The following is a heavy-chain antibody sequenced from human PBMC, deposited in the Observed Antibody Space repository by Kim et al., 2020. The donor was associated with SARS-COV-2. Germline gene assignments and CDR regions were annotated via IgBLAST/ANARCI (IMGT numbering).Heavy chain of an antibody. J-gene: IGHJ5*02. CDR2: INAGNGNT. CDR3: ARGGGWDLYGSGSYSGNWFDP. D-gene: IGHD3-10*01. V-gene: IGHV1-3*01. CDR1: GYTFTSYA. Sequence: ASVKVSCKASGYTFTSYAMHWVRQAPGQRLEWMGWINAGNGNTKYSQKFQGRVTITRDTSASTAYMELSSLRSEDTAVYYCARGGGWDLYGSGSYSGNWFDPWGQGTLVTVSS.